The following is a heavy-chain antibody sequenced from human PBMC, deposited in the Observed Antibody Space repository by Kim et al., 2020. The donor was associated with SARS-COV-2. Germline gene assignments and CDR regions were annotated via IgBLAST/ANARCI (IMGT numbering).Heavy chain of an antibody. J-gene: IGHJ4*02. Sequence: DYADSVKGRFTISRVNAKNSLYLQMKSLRAEDTALYYCAKCPINSYYFDYWGQGTLVTVSS. V-gene: IGHV3-9*01. D-gene: IGHD2-21*01. CDR3: AKCPINSYYFDY.